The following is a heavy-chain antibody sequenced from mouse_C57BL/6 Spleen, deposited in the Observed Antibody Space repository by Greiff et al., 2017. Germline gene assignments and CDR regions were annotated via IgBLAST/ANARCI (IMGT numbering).Heavy chain of an antibody. J-gene: IGHJ4*01. D-gene: IGHD1-1*02. CDR1: GFTFSDYG. CDR3: ARYYGRWDYAMDY. CDR2: ISSGSSTI. Sequence: EVKLVESGGGLVKPGGSLKLSCAASGFTFSDYGMHWVRQAPEKGLEWVAYISSGSSTIYYADTVKGRFTISRDNAKNTLFLQMTSLRSEDTAMYYCARYYGRWDYAMDYWGQGTSVTVSS. V-gene: IGHV5-17*01.